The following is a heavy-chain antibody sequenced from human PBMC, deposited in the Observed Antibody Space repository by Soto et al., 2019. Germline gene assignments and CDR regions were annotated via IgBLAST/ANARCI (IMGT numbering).Heavy chain of an antibody. V-gene: IGHV3-53*01. J-gene: IGHJ4*02. CDR3: ARGSGSLYYFDF. CDR1: GSSVSTNY. D-gene: IGHD1-26*01. CDR2: IYSGGST. Sequence: GGSLRLSCAASGSSVSTNYMTWVRQAPGKGLEWVSVIYSGGSTYYADSVKGRFTISRDNSKNTLHLQMNSLRAEDTAVYYCARGSGSLYYFDFWGRGTLVTVSS.